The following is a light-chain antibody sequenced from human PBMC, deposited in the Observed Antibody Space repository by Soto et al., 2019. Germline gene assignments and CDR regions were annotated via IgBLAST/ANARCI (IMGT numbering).Light chain of an antibody. J-gene: IGKJ2*01. Sequence: DIVMTQSPATLSVSPGERDTLSCRASQSVSISLAWYQQKPGQAPRLLIYGASTRATGIPARFSGSGSGTEFTLTISSLQSEDFAVYYCQQYHKWPPYTFGQGTKLEIK. CDR2: GAS. V-gene: IGKV3-15*01. CDR3: QQYHKWPPYT. CDR1: QSVSIS.